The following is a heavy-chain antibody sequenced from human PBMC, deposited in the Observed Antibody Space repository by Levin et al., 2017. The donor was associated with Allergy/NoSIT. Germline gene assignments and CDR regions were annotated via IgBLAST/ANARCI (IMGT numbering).Heavy chain of an antibody. CDR3: ARGRRGSGSDY. V-gene: IGHV3-53*01. CDR2: IYSDGST. Sequence: GGSLRLSCAASGFTVSSNYMSWVRQAPGKGLEWVSVIYSDGSTYYADSVKGRFTISRDNSKNTLYLQMNSLRAEDTAVYYCARGRRGSGSDYWGQGTLVAVSS. J-gene: IGHJ4*02. CDR1: GFTVSSNY. D-gene: IGHD3-10*01.